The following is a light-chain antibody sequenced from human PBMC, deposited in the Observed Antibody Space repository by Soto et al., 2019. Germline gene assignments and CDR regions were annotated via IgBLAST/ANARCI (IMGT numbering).Light chain of an antibody. CDR1: QNSSSY. V-gene: IGKV1-39*01. Sequence: DIQMTQSPSSLSASVGDRVTITCRASQNSSSYLNWYQQRPGKAPTLLISGAYSLQSGVPSSFSGSGSGTALTLTISSLQPEDFATDYCQQSYSTPQTFGQGTKIEIK. J-gene: IGKJ2*01. CDR2: GAY. CDR3: QQSYSTPQT.